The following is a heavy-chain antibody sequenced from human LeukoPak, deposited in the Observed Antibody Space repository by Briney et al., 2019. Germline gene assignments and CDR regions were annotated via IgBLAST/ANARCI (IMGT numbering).Heavy chain of an antibody. D-gene: IGHD3-9*01. CDR1: GFTFSSYG. Sequence: GRSLRLSCAASGFTFSSYGMYWVRQAPGKGLEWVAIISYDGSKTYYADSVKGRFTISRDNSKNTLYLQMNSLRAEDTAVYYCAKDRAVLRYFDWLSTSFDYWGQGTLVTVSS. CDR3: AKDRAVLRYFDWLSTSFDY. CDR2: ISYDGSKT. J-gene: IGHJ4*02. V-gene: IGHV3-33*06.